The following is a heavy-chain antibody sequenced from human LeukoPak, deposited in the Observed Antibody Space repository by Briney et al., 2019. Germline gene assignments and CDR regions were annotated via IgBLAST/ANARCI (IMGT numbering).Heavy chain of an antibody. D-gene: IGHD3-22*01. J-gene: IGHJ4*02. CDR1: GFTFSSYV. Sequence: PGRSLRLSCAASGFTFSSYVMHWVRQAPGKGLEWVTVVSYDGTNKYYADSVKGRFTISRDNSKNTLYLQMNSLRAEDTAVYYCARDPRSSGYFFDYWGQGTLVTVSS. V-gene: IGHV3-30*04. CDR2: VSYDGTNK. CDR3: ARDPRSSGYFFDY.